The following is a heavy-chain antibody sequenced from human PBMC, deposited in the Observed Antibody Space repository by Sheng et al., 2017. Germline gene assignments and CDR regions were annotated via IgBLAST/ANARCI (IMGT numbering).Heavy chain of an antibody. D-gene: IGHD4-17*01. J-gene: IGHJ4*02. V-gene: IGHV3-66*02. Sequence: EVQLVESGGGLVQPGGSLRLSCAASGFTVSSNYMSWVRQAPGKGLEWVSVIYSGGSTYYADSVKGRFTISRDNSKNTLYLQMNSLRAEDTAVYYCARGSVDYGDSGLDYWGQGTLVTVSS. CDR2: IYSGGST. CDR3: ARGSVDYGDSGLDY. CDR1: GFTVSSNY.